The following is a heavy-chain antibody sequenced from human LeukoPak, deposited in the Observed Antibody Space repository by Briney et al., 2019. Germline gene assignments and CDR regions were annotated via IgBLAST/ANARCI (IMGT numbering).Heavy chain of an antibody. J-gene: IGHJ4*02. V-gene: IGHV3-30*02. CDR1: GFTFSSYG. Sequence: GGSLRLSCAASGFTFSSYGMHWVRQAPGKGLEWVAFIRYDGSNKYYADSVKGRFTISRDNSKNTLYLQMNSLRAEGTAVYYCAKDGSFVLYYFDYWGQGTLVTVSS. D-gene: IGHD3-16*01. CDR3: AKDGSFVLYYFDY. CDR2: IRYDGSNK.